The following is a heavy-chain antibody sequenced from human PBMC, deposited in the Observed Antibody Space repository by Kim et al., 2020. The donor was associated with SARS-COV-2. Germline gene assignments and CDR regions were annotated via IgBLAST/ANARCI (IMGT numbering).Heavy chain of an antibody. CDR1: GYTFTSYG. V-gene: IGHV1-18*04. CDR3: ARGGPPPAQIITLNWFDP. CDR2: LSAYNGNT. J-gene: IGHJ5*02. D-gene: IGHD1-20*01. Sequence: ASVKVSCKASGYTFTSYGISWVRQAPGQGLEWMGWLSAYNGNTNYAQKLQGRVTMTTDTSTSTAYMELRSLRSDDTAVYYCARGGPPPAQIITLNWFDPWGQGTLVTVSS.